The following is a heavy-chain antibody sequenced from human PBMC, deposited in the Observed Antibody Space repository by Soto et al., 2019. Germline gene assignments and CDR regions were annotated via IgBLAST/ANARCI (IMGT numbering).Heavy chain of an antibody. V-gene: IGHV1-46*03. D-gene: IGHD4-17*01. CDR1: GYTFTSYY. CDR3: ARANLSPTNGDLRDVPWYYMDV. J-gene: IGHJ6*03. Sequence: ASVKVSCKASGYTFTSYYMHWVRQAPGQGLEWMGIINPSGGSTSYAQKFQGRVTMTRDTSTSTVYMELSSLRSEDTAVYYCARANLSPTNGDLRDVPWYYMDVWGKGTTVTV. CDR2: INPSGGST.